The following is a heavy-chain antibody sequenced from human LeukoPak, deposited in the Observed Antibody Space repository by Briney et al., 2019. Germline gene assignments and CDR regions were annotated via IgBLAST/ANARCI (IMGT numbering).Heavy chain of an antibody. Sequence: QPGGSLRLSCAASGYTFSSYCMHWVRQPPGKGLVWVSQICTDETTIRNADSVKGRFTISRDNAKNTLYLQMNSLRVEDTAVYYCVRGVPVTPGIDYWGQGTLVTVSS. V-gene: IGHV3-74*01. CDR2: ICTDETTI. J-gene: IGHJ4*02. CDR1: GYTFSSYC. D-gene: IGHD2-2*01. CDR3: VRGVPVTPGIDY.